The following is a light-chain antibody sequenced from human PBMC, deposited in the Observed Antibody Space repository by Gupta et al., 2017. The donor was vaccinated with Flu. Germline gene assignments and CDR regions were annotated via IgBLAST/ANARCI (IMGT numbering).Light chain of an antibody. Sequence: GEGATLSCRASQSVLTNLAWYQQKPGQAPRLLISGASGRDSDFPPRFRGSGSGTVFTLTISSLQSEDFAVYYCQQYNKWPLTFGGGTKVEIK. V-gene: IGKV3D-15*01. CDR1: QSVLTN. CDR3: QQYNKWPLT. J-gene: IGKJ4*01. CDR2: GAS.